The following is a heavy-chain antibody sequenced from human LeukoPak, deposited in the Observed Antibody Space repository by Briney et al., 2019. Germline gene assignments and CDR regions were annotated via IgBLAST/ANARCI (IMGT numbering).Heavy chain of an antibody. V-gene: IGHV4-59*12. CDR2: IYHSGST. CDR1: GVSISSYY. D-gene: IGHD3-22*01. J-gene: IGHJ4*02. Sequence: SETLSLTCTVSGVSISSYYWSWIRQPPGKGLEWIGYIYHSGSTNYNPSLKSRVTISVDTSKNQFSLKLSSVTAADTAVYYCARAPRGYYYDSSGYFQSHRRFDYWGQGTLVTVSS. CDR3: ARAPRGYYYDSSGYFQSHRRFDY.